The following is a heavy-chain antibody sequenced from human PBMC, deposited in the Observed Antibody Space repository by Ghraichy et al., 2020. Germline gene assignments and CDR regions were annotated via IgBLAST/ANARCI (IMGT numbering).Heavy chain of an antibody. CDR3: ARGHRSGYYFSDY. Sequence: GSLRLSCAASGFTFSSYWMHWVRQAPGKGLVWVSRINSDGSSTSYADSVKGRFTISRDNAKNTLYLQMNSLRAEDTAVYYCARGHRSGYYFSDYWGQGTLVTVSS. CDR2: INSDGSST. CDR1: GFTFSSYW. D-gene: IGHD3-3*01. V-gene: IGHV3-74*01. J-gene: IGHJ4*02.